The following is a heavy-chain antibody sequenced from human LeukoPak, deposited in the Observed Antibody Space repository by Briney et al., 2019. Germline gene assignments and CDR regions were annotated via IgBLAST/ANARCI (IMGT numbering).Heavy chain of an antibody. CDR1: RYSFTSYW. CDR2: IYPGDSDT. J-gene: IGHJ6*03. Sequence: GESLKISCQGSRYSFTSYWIGWVRQMPGNGLEWMGIIYPGDSDTRYSPSFQGQVTISADKSISTAYLQWSSLKASDTAMYYCARVAAGTPSYYYYYYYMDVWGKGTTVTVSS. CDR3: ARVAAGTPSYYYYYYYMDV. D-gene: IGHD6-13*01. V-gene: IGHV5-51*01.